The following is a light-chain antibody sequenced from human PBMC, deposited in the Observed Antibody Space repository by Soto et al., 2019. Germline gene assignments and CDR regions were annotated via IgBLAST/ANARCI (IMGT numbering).Light chain of an antibody. CDR1: QSVSSY. CDR2: GAS. CDR3: QQYSFLPRT. J-gene: IGKJ1*01. Sequence: ETVLTQSPATLSLSPGERATLSCRASQSVSSYLGWYQQKPGQAPRLLIYGASSRATGIPDRFSGSGSGTDFTLTISRLEPEDFAVYYCQQYSFLPRTFGQGTKVDIK. V-gene: IGKV3-20*01.